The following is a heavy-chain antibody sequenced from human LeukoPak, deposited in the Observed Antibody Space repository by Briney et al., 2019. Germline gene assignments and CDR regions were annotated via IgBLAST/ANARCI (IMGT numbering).Heavy chain of an antibody. CDR3: AKDNDRIIMIVAAA. D-gene: IGHD3-22*01. J-gene: IGHJ5*02. V-gene: IGHV3-30*02. Sequence: TGGSLRLSCAASGFTFSSYGMHWVRQAPGKGLEWVAFIRYDGSNKYYADSVKGRFIISRDNSKNTLYLQMNSLRPEDTAVYYCAKDNDRIIMIVAAAWGQGTLVTVSS. CDR1: GFTFSSYG. CDR2: IRYDGSNK.